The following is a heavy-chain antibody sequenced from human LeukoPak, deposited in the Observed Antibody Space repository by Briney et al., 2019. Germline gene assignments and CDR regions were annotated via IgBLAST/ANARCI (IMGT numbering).Heavy chain of an antibody. CDR1: GFTFSNYW. J-gene: IGHJ3*02. CDR3: AKSRDYAVDAFDI. CDR2: ISGSGGST. Sequence: GGSLRLSCAASGFTFSNYWMHWVRQAPGKGLEWVSAISGSGGSTYYADSVKGRFTISRDNSKNTLYLQMNSLRAEDTAVYYCAKSRDYAVDAFDIWGQGTMVTVSS. D-gene: IGHD4-17*01. V-gene: IGHV3-23*01.